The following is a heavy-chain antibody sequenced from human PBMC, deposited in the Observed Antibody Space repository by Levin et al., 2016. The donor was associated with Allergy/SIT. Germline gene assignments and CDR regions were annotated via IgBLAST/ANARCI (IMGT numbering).Heavy chain of an antibody. Sequence: WIRQPPGKGLEWVSYISSSGSTIYYADSVKGRLTISRDNAKNSLYLQMNSLRAEDTAVYYCARDEGGLLWFGEGSVIWGQGTLVTVSS. J-gene: IGHJ4*02. D-gene: IGHD3-10*01. CDR2: ISSSGSTI. V-gene: IGHV3-48*03. CDR3: ARDEGGLLWFGEGSVI.